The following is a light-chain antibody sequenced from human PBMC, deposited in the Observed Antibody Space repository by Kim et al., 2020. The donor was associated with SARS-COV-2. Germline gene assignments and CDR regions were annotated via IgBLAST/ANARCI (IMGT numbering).Light chain of an antibody. CDR3: SSYTTGNTLEV. CDR2: DVS. J-gene: IGLJ1*01. Sequence: QSITISCTGTSRNVSGYNYVSWYQHHPGKAPKLMIYDVSNRPSGVSNRFSGSKSGNTASLTISGLQAEDEADYFCSSYTTGNTLEVFGTGTKVTVL. V-gene: IGLV2-14*03. CDR1: SRNVSGYNY.